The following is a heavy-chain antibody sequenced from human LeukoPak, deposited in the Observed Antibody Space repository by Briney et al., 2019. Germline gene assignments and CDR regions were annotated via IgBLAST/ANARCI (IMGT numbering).Heavy chain of an antibody. CDR3: AKGIVPAPNGAFDI. J-gene: IGHJ3*02. CDR2: ISSSSSTI. D-gene: IGHD2-2*01. CDR1: GFTLSSYS. V-gene: IGHV3-48*02. Sequence: SGGSLRLSCAASGFTLSSYSMNWVRQAPGKGLEWVSYISSSSSTIYYADSVKGRFTISRDNAKNSLYLQMNSLRDEDTAVYYCAKGIVPAPNGAFDIWGQGTMVTVSS.